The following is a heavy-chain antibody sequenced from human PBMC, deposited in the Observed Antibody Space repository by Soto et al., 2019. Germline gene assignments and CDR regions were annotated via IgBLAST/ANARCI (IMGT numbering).Heavy chain of an antibody. D-gene: IGHD2-2*02. V-gene: IGHV3-33*01. J-gene: IGHJ4*02. Sequence: QVQLVESGGGVVQPGRSLRLSCAASGFTFNTYGMHWVRQAPGKGLEWVAIIWYDGSNKYYADSVKGRFTISRDNSKNTRYLQMNSLRAEDTAVYFCARDWGYNFDYWGQGTLVTVSS. CDR2: IWYDGSNK. CDR1: GFTFNTYG. CDR3: ARDWGYNFDY.